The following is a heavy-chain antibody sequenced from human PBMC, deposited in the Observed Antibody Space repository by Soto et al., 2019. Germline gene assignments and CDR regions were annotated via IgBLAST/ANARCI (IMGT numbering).Heavy chain of an antibody. J-gene: IGHJ4*02. Sequence: GGSLRLSCADSGFTFSSYAMHWVRQAPGKGLEWVAVISYDGSNKYYADSVKGRFTISRDNSKNTLYLQMNSLRAEDTAVYYCARDRVAGLDYWGQGTLVTVSS. D-gene: IGHD6-19*01. CDR1: GFTFSSYA. V-gene: IGHV3-30-3*01. CDR2: ISYDGSNK. CDR3: ARDRVAGLDY.